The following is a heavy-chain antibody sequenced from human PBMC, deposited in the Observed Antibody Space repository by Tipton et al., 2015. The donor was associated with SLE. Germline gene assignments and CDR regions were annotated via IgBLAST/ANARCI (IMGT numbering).Heavy chain of an antibody. CDR3: ASRAGTGGY. J-gene: IGHJ4*02. CDR1: GGSFSGYY. CDR2: INHSGST. D-gene: IGHD1-1*01. V-gene: IGHV4-34*01. Sequence: TLSLTCAVYGGSFSGYYWSWIRQPPGKGLEWIGEINHSGSTNYNPSLKSRVTISVGTSKNQFSLKLSSVNAADTAVYYCASRAGTGGYWGQGTLVTVSS.